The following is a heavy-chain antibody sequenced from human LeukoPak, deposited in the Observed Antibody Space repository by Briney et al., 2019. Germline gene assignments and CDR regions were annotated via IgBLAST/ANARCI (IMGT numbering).Heavy chain of an antibody. J-gene: IGHJ1*01. D-gene: IGHD3-10*01. CDR1: GFPFNNFA. CDR2: INRDSGST. Sequence: GGSLRLSCAASGFPFNNFAMSWVRQAPGKGLEWVSAINRDSGSTYYADSVRGRFTISRDNSKNTLYLQMNSLRAEDTAVYYCASTRRRLLLWFGELLDWGQGTLVTVSS. V-gene: IGHV3-23*01. CDR3: ASTRRRLLLWFGELLD.